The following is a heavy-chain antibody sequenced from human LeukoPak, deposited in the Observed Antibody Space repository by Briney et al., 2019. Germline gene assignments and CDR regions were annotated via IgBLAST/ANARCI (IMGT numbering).Heavy chain of an antibody. CDR1: GYSFTSYG. Sequence: ASVTVSCTASGYSFTSYGISWVRQAPGQGLEWMGWISTYNANTNYALKLQGRVTLTTDTSTSTAYMELKSLRSDDTAVYYCAREECSIGVCYPSGYWGQGTLVTVSS. CDR3: AREECSIGVCYPSGY. V-gene: IGHV1-18*01. J-gene: IGHJ4*02. CDR2: ISTYNANT. D-gene: IGHD2-8*01.